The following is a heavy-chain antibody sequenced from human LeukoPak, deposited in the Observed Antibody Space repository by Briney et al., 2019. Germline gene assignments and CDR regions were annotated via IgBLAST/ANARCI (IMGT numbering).Heavy chain of an antibody. J-gene: IGHJ3*02. CDR3: ARVSDTYYGSGSPDDAFDI. CDR2: ISSSGSTI. Sequence: GGSLRLSCAASGFTFSSYEMNWVRQAPGKGLEWVSYISSSGSTIYYADSVKGRFTIFRDNAKNSLYLQMNSLRAEDTAVYYCARVSDTYYGSGSPDDAFDIWGQGTMVTVSS. V-gene: IGHV3-48*03. CDR1: GFTFSSYE. D-gene: IGHD3-10*01.